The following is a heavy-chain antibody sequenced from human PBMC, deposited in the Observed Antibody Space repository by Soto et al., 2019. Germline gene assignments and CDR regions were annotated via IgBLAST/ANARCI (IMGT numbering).Heavy chain of an antibody. V-gene: IGHV4-31*03. CDR3: ARANGSGSYPFDY. J-gene: IGHJ4*02. Sequence: QVRLQESGPGLVKPSQPLSLTCTVSGGSISSGGYYWSWLRQHPGKGLEWIGYIYYSGSTYYNPSLKSRVTISVDTSKNQFSLKLSSVTAADTAVYYCARANGSGSYPFDYWGQGTLVTVSS. CDR2: IYYSGST. D-gene: IGHD3-10*01. CDR1: GGSISSGGYY.